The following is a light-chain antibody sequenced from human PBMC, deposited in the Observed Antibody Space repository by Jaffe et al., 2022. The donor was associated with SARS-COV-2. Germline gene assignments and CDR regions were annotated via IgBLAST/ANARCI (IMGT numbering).Light chain of an antibody. V-gene: IGKV1-39*01. Sequence: DIQMTQSPSSLSASVGDRVTITCRASQSISRYLNWYQLKPGKAPELLIYGASGLQSEVPSRFSGSGSGTDFTLTISSLQPEDCATYYCQESYSGMYTFGQGTKLEIK. CDR1: QSISRY. J-gene: IGKJ2*01. CDR3: QESYSGMYT. CDR2: GAS.